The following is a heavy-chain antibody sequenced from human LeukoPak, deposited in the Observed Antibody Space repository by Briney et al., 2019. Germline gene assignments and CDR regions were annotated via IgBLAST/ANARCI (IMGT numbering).Heavy chain of an antibody. CDR3: ARDGSGKSSSLDY. D-gene: IGHD3-10*01. CDR2: ISSSGSTI. Sequence: PGGSLRLSCAASGFTFSSYSMNWVRQAPGKGLEWVSYISSSGSTIYYADSVKGRFTISRDNAKNSLYLQMNSLRAEDTAVYYCARDGSGKSSSLDYWGQGTLVTVSS. J-gene: IGHJ4*02. CDR1: GFTFSSYS. V-gene: IGHV3-48*04.